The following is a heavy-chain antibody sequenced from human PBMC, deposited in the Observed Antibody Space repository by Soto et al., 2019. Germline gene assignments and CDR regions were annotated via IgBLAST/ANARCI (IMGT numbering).Heavy chain of an antibody. V-gene: IGHV1-2*02. Sequence: ASVKVSCKASGYTFINYYMHWVRQAPGQGFEWMGRISPKSGGTNYAQKFQGRVSMTWDTSTSTIYMELRSLRSDDTAVYYWARSPVPTGTALFFFDYWGQGTQVTVSS. CDR2: ISPKSGGT. CDR3: ARSPVPTGTALFFFDY. J-gene: IGHJ4*02. D-gene: IGHD1-1*01. CDR1: GYTFINYY.